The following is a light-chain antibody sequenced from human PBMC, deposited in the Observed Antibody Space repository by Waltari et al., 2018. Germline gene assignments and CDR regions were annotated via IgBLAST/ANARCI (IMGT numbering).Light chain of an antibody. CDR3: QHYDNYPVA. J-gene: IGKJ2*01. Sequence: DIQMTQSPSTLSASVGDRVSITCRASQSISIWLAWYQQRSGKAPKLLISKLSSLESGVPSRFIGSGSGTEFTLTITNLHPDDFATYYCQHYDNYPVAFGQGTKLEIK. V-gene: IGKV1-5*03. CDR1: QSISIW. CDR2: KLS.